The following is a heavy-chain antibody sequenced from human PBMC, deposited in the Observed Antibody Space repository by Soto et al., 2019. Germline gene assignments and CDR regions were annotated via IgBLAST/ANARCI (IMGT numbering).Heavy chain of an antibody. CDR1: GGSVSSYY. D-gene: IGHD6-13*01. J-gene: IGHJ4*02. CDR3: ARALDRSSWYLGY. CDR2: IYYSGSA. V-gene: IGHV4-59*08. Sequence: QVQLQESGPGLVKPSETLSLTCTVSGGSVSSYYWSWIRQPPGKGLEWIGYIYYSGSANYNPSLTSRVTISVDTSKNQFSLNLSSVTAADTAVYYCARALDRSSWYLGYWGQGTLVTVSS.